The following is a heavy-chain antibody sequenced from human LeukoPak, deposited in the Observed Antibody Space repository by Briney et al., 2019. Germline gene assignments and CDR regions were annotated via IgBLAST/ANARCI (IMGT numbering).Heavy chain of an antibody. CDR3: AKDGGYDIFDY. V-gene: IGHV3-43*02. D-gene: IGHD5-12*01. J-gene: IGHJ4*02. Sequence: GGSLRLSCAASGFTFDDYAMHWVRQAPGKGLEWVSLISGDGGSTYYADSVKGRFTISRDNSKNSLYLQVNSLRTEDTASYYCAKDGGYDIFDYWGQGTLVTVSS. CDR2: ISGDGGST. CDR1: GFTFDDYA.